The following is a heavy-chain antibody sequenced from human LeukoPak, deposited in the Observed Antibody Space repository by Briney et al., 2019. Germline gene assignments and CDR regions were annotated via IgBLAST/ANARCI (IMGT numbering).Heavy chain of an antibody. Sequence: SETLSLTCTVSGGSISSYYWSWIRQPAGKGLEWIGRIYTSGSTNYNPSLKSRVNMSVDMSKNQFSLKLSSVTAADTAVYYCARDIRYCSSTSCYGEGVSVRDWFDPWGQRTLVTVSS. CDR2: IYTSGST. CDR3: ARDIRYCSSTSCYGEGVSVRDWFDP. J-gene: IGHJ5*02. V-gene: IGHV4-4*07. CDR1: GGSISSYY. D-gene: IGHD2-2*01.